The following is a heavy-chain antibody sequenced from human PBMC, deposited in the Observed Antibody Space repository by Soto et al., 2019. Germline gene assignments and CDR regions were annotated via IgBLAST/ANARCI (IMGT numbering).Heavy chain of an antibody. CDR3: ARREGNTYGLFH. Sequence: GGSLRLSCAASGFSFSNYWIHWVRQAPGKGLVWVSRIKTDGSSTDYAASVKGRFTISRDNAKNTLYLQMNSLTAEDTAVYYCARREGNTYGLFHWGQGTLVTVSS. J-gene: IGHJ4*02. V-gene: IGHV3-74*01. D-gene: IGHD5-18*01. CDR2: IKTDGSST. CDR1: GFSFSNYW.